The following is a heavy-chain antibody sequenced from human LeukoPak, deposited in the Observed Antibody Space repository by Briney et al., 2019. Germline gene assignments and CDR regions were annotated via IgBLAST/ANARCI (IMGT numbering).Heavy chain of an antibody. CDR3: ARALYYYDSSDADDY. D-gene: IGHD3-22*01. CDR2: ISAYNGST. V-gene: IGHV1-18*01. Sequence: ASVKVSCKASGYTFTSYGISWVRQAPGQGLEWMGWISAYNGSTNYAQKLQGRVTMTTDTSTSTAYMELRSLRSDDTAVYYCARALYYYDSSDADDYWGQGTLVTVSS. CDR1: GYTFTSYG. J-gene: IGHJ4*02.